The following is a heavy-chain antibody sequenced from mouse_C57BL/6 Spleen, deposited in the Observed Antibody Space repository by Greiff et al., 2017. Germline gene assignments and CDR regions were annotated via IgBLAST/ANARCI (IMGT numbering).Heavy chain of an antibody. CDR2: INPGSGGT. J-gene: IGHJ3*01. CDR3: AREDDYVFAY. D-gene: IGHD2-4*01. CDR1: GYAFTNYL. Sequence: VQLQQSGAELVRPGTSVKVSCKASGYAFTNYLIEWVKQRPGQGLEWIGVINPGSGGTNYNEKFKGKATLTADKSSSTAYMQLSSLTSEDSAVYVCAREDDYVFAYWGQGTLVTVSA. V-gene: IGHV1-54*01.